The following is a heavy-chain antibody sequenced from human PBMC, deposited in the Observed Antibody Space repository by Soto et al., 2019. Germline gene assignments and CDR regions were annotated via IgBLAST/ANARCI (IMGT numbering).Heavy chain of an antibody. CDR3: VRVVAIPGYPDN. CDR1: GGTFSSYA. J-gene: IGHJ4*02. Sequence: QVQLVQSGAEVRQPASSVKVSCKTSGGTFSSYAISWVRQAPGQGLEWMGGIVPIVDTSTYAQKFQGSVTITADESTSTVYMEMISLRSDDTAVYYCVRVVAIPGYPDNWGQGTLVTVSS. CDR2: IVPIVDTS. D-gene: IGHD5-12*01. V-gene: IGHV1-69*12.